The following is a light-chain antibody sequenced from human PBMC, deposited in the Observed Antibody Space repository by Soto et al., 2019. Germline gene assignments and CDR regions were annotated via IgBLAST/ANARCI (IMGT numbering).Light chain of an antibody. CDR3: QQYASSPPWT. V-gene: IGKV3-20*01. Sequence: EIVLTQSPGTLSLSPGERATLSCRASQRVSSGYLGWYQQRPGQAPRLLLYGASNRAAGITDRFSGRGSETDFTLTISRLEPEDFAVYYCQQYASSPPWTVGQGTKVEIK. J-gene: IGKJ1*01. CDR1: QRVSSGY. CDR2: GAS.